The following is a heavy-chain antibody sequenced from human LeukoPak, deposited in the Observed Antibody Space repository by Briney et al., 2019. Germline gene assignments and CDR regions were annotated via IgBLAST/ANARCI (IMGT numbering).Heavy chain of an antibody. V-gene: IGHV4-34*01. D-gene: IGHD3-22*01. CDR2: INHSGST. J-gene: IGHJ3*02. CDR1: GGSFSGYY. Sequence: SETLSLTCAVYGGSFSGYYWSWIRQPPGKGLEWIGEINHSGSTNYNPSLKSRGTISVDTSKNQFSLKLSSVTAADTAVYYCARAQHYYDSSGYRDAFDIWGQGTMVTVSS. CDR3: ARAQHYYDSSGYRDAFDI.